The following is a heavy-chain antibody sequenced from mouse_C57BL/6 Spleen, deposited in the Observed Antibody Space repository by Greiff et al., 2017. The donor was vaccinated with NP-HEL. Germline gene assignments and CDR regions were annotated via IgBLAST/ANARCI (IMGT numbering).Heavy chain of an antibody. CDR1: GYTFTDYY. CDR3: ARNGLDYYGSSYYFDY. D-gene: IGHD1-1*01. Sequence: EVQLQQSGPELVKPGASVKISCKASGYTFTDYYMNWVKQSHGKSLEWIGDINPNNGGTSYNQKFKGKATLTVDKSSSTAYMELRSLTSEDSAVYYCARNGLDYYGSSYYFDYWGQGTTLTVSS. V-gene: IGHV1-26*01. J-gene: IGHJ2*01. CDR2: INPNNGGT.